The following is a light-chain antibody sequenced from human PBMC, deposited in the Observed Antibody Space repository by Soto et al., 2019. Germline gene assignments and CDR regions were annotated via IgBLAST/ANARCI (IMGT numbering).Light chain of an antibody. CDR3: ASYAGSNNAV. V-gene: IGLV2-8*01. J-gene: IGLJ2*01. CDR1: SSDVGGYDY. CDR2: EVS. Sequence: QSALTQPPSASGSPGQSVTVSCTGTSSDVGGYDYVSWYQQHPGKAPKLMIYEVSKRPSGVPARISGSKSGNTASLTVSGLQAEDEAHYYCASYAGSNNAVFGGGTKVTVL.